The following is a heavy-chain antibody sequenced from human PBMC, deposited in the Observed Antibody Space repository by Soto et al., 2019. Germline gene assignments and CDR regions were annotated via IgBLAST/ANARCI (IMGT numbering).Heavy chain of an antibody. Sequence: PGGSLRLSCAASGLTFSSYSMNWVRQAPGKGLEWVSYISSSSSTIYYADSVKGRFTISRDNAKNSLYLQMNSLRAEDTAVYYCARRYYYDSSHLRPFDLWGQGTMVTVSS. CDR2: ISSSSSTI. CDR3: ARRYYYDSSHLRPFDL. CDR1: GLTFSSYS. V-gene: IGHV3-48*01. J-gene: IGHJ3*01. D-gene: IGHD3-22*01.